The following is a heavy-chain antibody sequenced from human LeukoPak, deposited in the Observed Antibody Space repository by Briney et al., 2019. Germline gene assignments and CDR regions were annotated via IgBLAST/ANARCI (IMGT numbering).Heavy chain of an antibody. CDR2: IKQEGSEK. Sequence: PGGSLRLSCAAPGFTFSSYWMSWVRQAPGKGLEWVANIKQEGSEKYYVDSVKGRFTISRDNAKNSLYLQMNSLRAEDTAVYYCARDSRGAFDYWGQGTLVTVSS. V-gene: IGHV3-7*01. CDR1: GFTFSSYW. D-gene: IGHD3-10*01. CDR3: ARDSRGAFDY. J-gene: IGHJ4*02.